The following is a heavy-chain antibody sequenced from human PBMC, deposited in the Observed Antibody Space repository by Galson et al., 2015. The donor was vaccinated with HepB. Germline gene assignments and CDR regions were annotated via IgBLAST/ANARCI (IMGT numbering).Heavy chain of an antibody. V-gene: IGHV3-11*01. Sequence: SLRLSCAASGFTFSDYYMSWIRQAPGKGLEWVSYISSSGSTIYYADSVKGRFTISRDNAKNSLYLQMNSLRAEDTAVYYCARVDRRGNDVCYWGQGTLVTVSS. CDR2: ISSSGSTI. D-gene: IGHD1-1*01. J-gene: IGHJ4*02. CDR3: ARVDRRGNDVCY. CDR1: GFTFSDYY.